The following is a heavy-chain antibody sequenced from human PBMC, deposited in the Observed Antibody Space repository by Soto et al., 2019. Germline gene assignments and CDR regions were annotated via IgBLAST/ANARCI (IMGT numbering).Heavy chain of an antibody. V-gene: IGHV4-39*01. Sequence: QVQLQESGPGLVMPSETLSLTCTVSGDSISGSPYFWGWIRQPPGKRLEWVGSIFYDGYTLYTPSLKSRVTISVDTSKNQFSLKLTSVAAADTAIYFCARLQAAVPHYWGQGILVPVSS. J-gene: IGHJ4*02. CDR2: IFYDGYT. D-gene: IGHD6-13*01. CDR1: GDSISGSPYF. CDR3: ARLQAAVPHY.